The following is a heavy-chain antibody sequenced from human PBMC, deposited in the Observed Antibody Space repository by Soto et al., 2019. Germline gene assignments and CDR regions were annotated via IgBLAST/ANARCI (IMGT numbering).Heavy chain of an antibody. J-gene: IGHJ4*02. CDR1: GGSISRCGYY. V-gene: IGHV4-31*03. D-gene: IGHD1-26*01. CDR3: ARGRVGATPDYFDY. CDR2: IYYSGNT. Sequence: SETLSLTCSVSGGSISRCGYYWSWIRQHPGRGLEWIGYIYYSGNTYYNPSLKSRVTISVDTSKNQFSLKLSAVTAADTAVYYCARGRVGATPDYFDYWGQGTLVTVSS.